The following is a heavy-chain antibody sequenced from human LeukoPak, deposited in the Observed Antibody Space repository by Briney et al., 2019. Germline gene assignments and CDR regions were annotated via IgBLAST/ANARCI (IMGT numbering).Heavy chain of an antibody. V-gene: IGHV3-23*01. CDR3: AKDAGYYGSGSYYNPPYFDY. Sequence: GGSLRLSCAASGFTFSIYAMSWVRQAPGTGLDWVSPISGSGGSPYYADSVKGRFTISRDNSKNTLYLQMTSLRAEDTAVYYCAKDAGYYGSGSYYNPPYFDYWGQGTLVTVSS. CDR2: ISGSGGSP. J-gene: IGHJ4*02. CDR1: GFTFSIYA. D-gene: IGHD3-10*01.